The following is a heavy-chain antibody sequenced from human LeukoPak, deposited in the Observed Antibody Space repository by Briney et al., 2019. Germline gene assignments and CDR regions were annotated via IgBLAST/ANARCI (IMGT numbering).Heavy chain of an antibody. Sequence: GGSLRLSCAAPGFTFSSYAMSWVRQAPGKGLEWVSAISGSGGSTYYADSVKGRFTISRDNSKNTLYLQMNSLRAEDTAVYYCAKAGYCSGGSCYYYYYYMDVWGKGTTVTVSS. V-gene: IGHV3-23*01. CDR2: ISGSGGST. CDR1: GFTFSSYA. CDR3: AKAGYCSGGSCYYYYYYMDV. J-gene: IGHJ6*03. D-gene: IGHD2-15*01.